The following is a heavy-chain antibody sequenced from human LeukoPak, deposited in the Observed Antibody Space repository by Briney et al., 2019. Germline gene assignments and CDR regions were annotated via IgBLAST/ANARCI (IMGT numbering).Heavy chain of an antibody. CDR1: GFTFSNAW. CDR3: ATASSGLFY. Sequence: PGGSLRLSCAASGFTFSNAWMSRVRQAPGEGLEWVGRIKRKTDGETTEYVAPVKGRFTISRDDSKNTLYLQMNSLKTEDTGVYYCATASSGLFYWGQGTLVTVSS. D-gene: IGHD3-16*01. J-gene: IGHJ4*02. V-gene: IGHV3-15*01. CDR2: IKRKTDGETT.